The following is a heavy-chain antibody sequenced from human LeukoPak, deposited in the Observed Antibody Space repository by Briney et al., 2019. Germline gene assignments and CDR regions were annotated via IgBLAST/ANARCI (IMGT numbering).Heavy chain of an antibody. CDR3: AKVFSTMVRGVILGYDY. Sequence: GGSLRLSCAASGFTFSSYAMSWVRQAPGKGLEWVSAISGSGGSTYYADSVKGRFTISRDNYKNTLYLQMNSLRAEDTAVYYCAKVFSTMVRGVILGYDYWGQGTLVTVSS. CDR1: GFTFSSYA. D-gene: IGHD3-10*01. J-gene: IGHJ4*02. CDR2: ISGSGGST. V-gene: IGHV3-23*01.